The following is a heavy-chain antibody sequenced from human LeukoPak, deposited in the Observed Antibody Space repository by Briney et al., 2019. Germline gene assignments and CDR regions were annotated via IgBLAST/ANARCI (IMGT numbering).Heavy chain of an antibody. CDR2: ISSSSRYI. J-gene: IGHJ5*02. D-gene: IGHD3-10*01. V-gene: IGHV3-21*01. CDR3: ARDLRVRDPGFDP. CDR1: GFTFSSYS. Sequence: GGSLRLSCAASGFTFSSYSMNWVRQAPGKGLEWVSSISSSSRYIYYADSVKGRFTISRDNAKNSLYLQMNSLRAEDTAVYYCARDLRVRDPGFDPWGQGTLVTVSS.